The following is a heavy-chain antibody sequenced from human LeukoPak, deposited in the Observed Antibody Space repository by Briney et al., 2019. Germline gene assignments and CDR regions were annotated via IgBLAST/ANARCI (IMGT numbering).Heavy chain of an antibody. Sequence: GGSLRLSCAASGFIFSHYGMNWVRQAPGKGLEWVSGIASRSTTYYADSVKGRFTISRDNSKNMVWLQINSPTAEDTVTYYCAKDGNWARFEDWGQGTLVTVSS. CDR3: AKDGNWARFED. CDR1: GFIFSHYG. CDR2: IASRSTT. D-gene: IGHD7-27*01. J-gene: IGHJ4*02. V-gene: IGHV3-23*01.